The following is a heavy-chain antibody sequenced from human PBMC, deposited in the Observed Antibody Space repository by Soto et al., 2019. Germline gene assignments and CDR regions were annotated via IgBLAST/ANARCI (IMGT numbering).Heavy chain of an antibody. J-gene: IGHJ4*02. Sequence: ASVKVSCKASGYTFTNYYLHWVRQAPGQGLEWVGMINPSARSASYAQKLRGRLTMDRDTSTTTVYMELSRLTFEDTAVYFCAREPSAANGVLDNWGQGTLVTVSS. V-gene: IGHV1-46*04. CDR1: GYTFTNYY. CDR2: INPSARSA. CDR3: AREPSAANGVLDN. D-gene: IGHD3-10*01.